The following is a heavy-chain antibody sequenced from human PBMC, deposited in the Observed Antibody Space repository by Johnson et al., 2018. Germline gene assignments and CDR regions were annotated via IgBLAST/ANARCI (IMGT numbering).Heavy chain of an antibody. D-gene: IGHD3-22*01. J-gene: IGHJ6*03. CDR1: GFTFSSYT. Sequence: VQLVESGGGVVQPGRSLRLSCAASGFTFSSYTMHWVRQAPGKGLEWVAVISYDGSNKYYADSVKGRFTISRDNSKNTLYLQMNSLRAEDTAVYYCAKGVTMIHRAFYMDVWGKGTTVTVSS. CDR2: ISYDGSNK. CDR3: AKGVTMIHRAFYMDV. V-gene: IGHV3-30-3*01.